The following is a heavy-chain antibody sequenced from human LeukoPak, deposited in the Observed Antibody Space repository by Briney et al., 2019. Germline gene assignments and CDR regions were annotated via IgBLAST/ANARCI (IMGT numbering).Heavy chain of an antibody. CDR3: TRARVPGVVIPVDY. CDR2: ISGSGGRT. V-gene: IGHV3-23*01. J-gene: IGHJ4*02. D-gene: IGHD3-3*01. Sequence: GGSLRLSCAASGFTFSSYAMTWVRQAPGKGLEWVSGISGSGGRTYYADSVKGRFTISRDNSENTLYLQMNSLKTEDTAVYYCTRARVPGVVIPVDYWGQGTPVTVSS. CDR1: GFTFSSYA.